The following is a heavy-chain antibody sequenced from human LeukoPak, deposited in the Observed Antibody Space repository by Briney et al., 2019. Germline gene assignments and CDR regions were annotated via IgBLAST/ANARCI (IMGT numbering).Heavy chain of an antibody. J-gene: IGHJ4*02. D-gene: IGHD5-18*01. CDR1: GGSISSSSYY. CDR2: IYTSGSI. CDR3: ARGVTAVNFDF. V-gene: IGHV4-61*02. Sequence: KSSETPSLTCTVSGGSISSSSYYWSWIRQPAGKGLEWIGRIYTSGSINYNPSLKSRVTISVDTSKNQFSLKLSSMTAADTAVYYCARGVTAVNFDFWGQGTLVTVSS.